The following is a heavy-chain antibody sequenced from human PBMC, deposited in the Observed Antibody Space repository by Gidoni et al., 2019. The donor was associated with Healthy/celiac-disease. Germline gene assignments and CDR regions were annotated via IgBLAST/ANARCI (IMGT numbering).Heavy chain of an antibody. J-gene: IGHJ4*02. Sequence: ESGPGPVKPFGTPAPTCTVPGCLHSSSSYYWGWIRQPPGKGLEWIGSIYYSGSTYYNPSLKSRVTRSVDTSKNQFSLKLSSVTAADTAVYYCATHDYGDYVIDYWGQGTLVTVSS. D-gene: IGHD4-17*01. CDR3: ATHDYGDYVIDY. CDR2: IYYSGST. V-gene: IGHV4-39*05. CDR1: GCLHSSSSYY.